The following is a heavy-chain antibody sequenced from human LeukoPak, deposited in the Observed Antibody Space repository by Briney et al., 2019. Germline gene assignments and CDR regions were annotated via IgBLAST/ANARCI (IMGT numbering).Heavy chain of an antibody. CDR2: IYYSGST. CDR1: GGSISSNNYY. V-gene: IGHV4-61*05. Sequence: SETLSLTCSVSGGSISSNNYYWGWIRQPPGKGLEWIGYIYYSGSTNYNPSLKSRVTISVDTSKNQFSLKLSSVTAADTAVYYCARAHTGIAAAIDYWGQGTLVTVSS. CDR3: ARAHTGIAAAIDY. J-gene: IGHJ4*02. D-gene: IGHD6-13*01.